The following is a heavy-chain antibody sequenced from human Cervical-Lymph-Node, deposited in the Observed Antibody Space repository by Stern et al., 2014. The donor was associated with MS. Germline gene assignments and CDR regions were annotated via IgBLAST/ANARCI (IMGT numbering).Heavy chain of an antibody. CDR1: GGSISSYY. Sequence: MQLVESGPGLVKPSETLSLTCTVSGGSISSYYWSWIRQPPGKGLEWIGYIYYSGSTNYNPSLKSRVTISVDTSKNQFSLKLSSVTAADTAVYYCARSGTRTTDTDYWGQGTLVTVSS. CDR2: IYYSGST. CDR3: ARSGTRTTDTDY. D-gene: IGHD1-1*01. J-gene: IGHJ4*02. V-gene: IGHV4-59*01.